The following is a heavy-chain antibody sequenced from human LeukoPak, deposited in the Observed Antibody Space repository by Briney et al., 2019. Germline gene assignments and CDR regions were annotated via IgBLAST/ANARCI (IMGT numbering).Heavy chain of an antibody. CDR1: GFTFSNYA. CDR2: ISGSGGST. V-gene: IGHV3-23*01. D-gene: IGHD6-13*01. Sequence: PGGSLSLSCAASGFTFSNYAMSWVRQAPGKGLEWVSAISGSGGSTYYADSVKGRFTISRDNSKNTLYLQMNSLRAEDTAVYYCARARSTSSWYYFDYWGQGTLVTVSS. CDR3: ARARSTSSWYYFDY. J-gene: IGHJ4*02.